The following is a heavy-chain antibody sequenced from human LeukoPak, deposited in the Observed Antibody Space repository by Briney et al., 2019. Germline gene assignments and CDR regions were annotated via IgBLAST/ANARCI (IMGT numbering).Heavy chain of an antibody. Sequence: GGSLRLSCAASGFTFSSYGMYWVRQAPGKGLEWVSYISGSSSTIYYADSVRGRLTISRDNAKNSLYLQMNSLRVEDTAVYYCARDSGDFWSGPYWGRETRDSVSS. CDR2: ISGSSSTI. CDR3: ARDSGDFWSGPY. D-gene: IGHD3-3*01. CDR1: GFTFSSYG. V-gene: IGHV3-48*01. J-gene: IGHJ4*02.